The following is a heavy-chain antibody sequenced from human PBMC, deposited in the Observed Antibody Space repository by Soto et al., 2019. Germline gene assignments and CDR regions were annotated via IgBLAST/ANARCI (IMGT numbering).Heavy chain of an antibody. Sequence: SETLSLTCAFYGGSFIGYYWSWIRQPPGKGLEWIGEINHGGSTNYNPSLESRVTISADTSKNQFSLNLSSVTAADTAVYYCARGREIYYYGLDVWGQGTTVTVSS. J-gene: IGHJ6*02. CDR2: INHGGST. CDR1: GGSFIGYY. V-gene: IGHV4-34*01. CDR3: ARGREIYYYGLDV.